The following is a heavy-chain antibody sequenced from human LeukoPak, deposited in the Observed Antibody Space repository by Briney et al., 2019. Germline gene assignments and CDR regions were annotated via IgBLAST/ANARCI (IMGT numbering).Heavy chain of an antibody. CDR2: IYPGDSDT. J-gene: IGHJ4*02. CDR1: GYFFTNYW. V-gene: IGHV5-51*01. Sequence: LGESLKISCKGSGYFFTNYWIGWVRQMPGKGLEWMGIIYPGDSDTRYSPSFQGQVTISADKSINTAYLQWSSLKASDTAMYYCTRTPSTVSGSGWYVDYWGQGTLVTVSS. CDR3: TRTPSTVSGSGWYVDY. D-gene: IGHD6-19*01.